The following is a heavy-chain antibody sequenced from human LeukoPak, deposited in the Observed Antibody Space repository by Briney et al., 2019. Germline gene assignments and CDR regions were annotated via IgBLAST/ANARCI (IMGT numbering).Heavy chain of an antibody. CDR2: ISGSGGST. Sequence: GGSLRLSCAASGFTFSSYAMSWVRQAPGKRLEWVSAISGSGGSTYYADSVKGRFTISRDNSKNTLYLQMNSLRAEDTAVYYCAKYPDHYYYYMDVWGKGTTVTVSS. CDR3: AKYPDHYYYYMDV. V-gene: IGHV3-23*01. CDR1: GFTFSSYA. J-gene: IGHJ6*03.